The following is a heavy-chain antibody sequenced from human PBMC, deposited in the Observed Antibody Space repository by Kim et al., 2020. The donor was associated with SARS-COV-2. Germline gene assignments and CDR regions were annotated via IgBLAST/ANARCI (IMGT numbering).Heavy chain of an antibody. Sequence: SETLSLTCAVYGGSFSGYYWSWIRQPPGKGLEWIGEINHSGSTNYNPSLKSRVTISVDTSKNQFSLKLSSVTAADTAVYYCARGLGDILTGYYRYWGQGTLVTVSS. D-gene: IGHD3-9*01. V-gene: IGHV4-34*01. J-gene: IGHJ4*02. CDR1: GGSFSGYY. CDR2: INHSGST. CDR3: ARGLGDILTGYYRY.